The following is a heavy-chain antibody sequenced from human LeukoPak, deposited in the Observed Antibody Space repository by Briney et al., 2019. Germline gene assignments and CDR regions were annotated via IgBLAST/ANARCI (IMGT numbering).Heavy chain of an antibody. D-gene: IGHD5-12*01. CDR3: ARVSGSIVARLAWFDS. CDR1: GYIFTKYG. J-gene: IGHJ5*01. Sequence: ASVKVSCKASGYIFTKYGFTWVRQAPGQGLEWMGWISAYDGYTNHAQKFQGRVTMTTDSSTTTAYMGLRSLRSDDTAVYYCARVSGSIVARLAWFDSWGQGTLVTVS. V-gene: IGHV1-18*01. CDR2: ISAYDGYT.